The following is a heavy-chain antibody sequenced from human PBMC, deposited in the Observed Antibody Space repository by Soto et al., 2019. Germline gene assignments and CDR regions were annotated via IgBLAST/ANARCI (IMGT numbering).Heavy chain of an antibody. D-gene: IGHD3-22*01. CDR2: ISGSGGST. CDR1: GFTFSSYA. CDR3: AKADVMYYYDSSGYYFDY. J-gene: IGHJ4*02. Sequence: GGSLRLSCAASGFTFSSYAMSWVRQAPGKGLEWVSAISGSGGSTYYADSVKGRFTISRDNSKNTLYLQMNSLRAEDTAVYYCAKADVMYYYDSSGYYFDYWGQGTLVTVSS. V-gene: IGHV3-23*01.